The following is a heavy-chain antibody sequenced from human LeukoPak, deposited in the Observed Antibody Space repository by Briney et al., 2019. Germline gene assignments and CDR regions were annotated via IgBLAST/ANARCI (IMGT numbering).Heavy chain of an antibody. CDR3: TRAVAAADFSPGY. Sequence: GGSLRLSCVAPGFTFSSYSMNWVRQAPGKGLEWVSCISSSSSYIYYADSVKGRSTISRDNAKNSVYLQMNSLRAEDTAVYYCTRAVAAADFSPGYWGQGTLVTVSS. D-gene: IGHD6-13*01. V-gene: IGHV3-21*01. CDR2: ISSSSSYI. J-gene: IGHJ4*02. CDR1: GFTFSSYS.